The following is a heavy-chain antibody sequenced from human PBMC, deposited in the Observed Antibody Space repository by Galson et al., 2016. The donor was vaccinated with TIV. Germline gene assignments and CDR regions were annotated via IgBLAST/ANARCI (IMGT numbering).Heavy chain of an antibody. Sequence: SVKVSCKVSGDSLSDLSMHWVRQAPGKGLEWMGGFDPEQHKKIYAQKLQGRVTLTEDTSTDTAFLELSSLSFEDTAVYYCATVAWFPGLSLDSWGQGTLVIVSS. CDR2: FDPEQHKK. J-gene: IGHJ4*02. V-gene: IGHV1-24*01. CDR3: ATVAWFPGLSLDS. D-gene: IGHD3-22*01. CDR1: GDSLSDLS.